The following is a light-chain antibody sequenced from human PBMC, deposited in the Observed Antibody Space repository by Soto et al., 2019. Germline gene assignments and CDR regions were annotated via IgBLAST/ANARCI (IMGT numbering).Light chain of an antibody. Sequence: QSVLTQPPSASGAPGQRAIVSCSGCSSNVGSNSVNWYQQLPGSAPKLLIFRNNQRPSGVPGRLSGSKSGTSASLAIGGLQSDDEADDYCAAWDDSRSAYVFGTGTKVTVL. V-gene: IGLV1-44*01. CDR1: SSNVGSNS. CDR2: RNN. CDR3: AAWDDSRSAYV. J-gene: IGLJ1*01.